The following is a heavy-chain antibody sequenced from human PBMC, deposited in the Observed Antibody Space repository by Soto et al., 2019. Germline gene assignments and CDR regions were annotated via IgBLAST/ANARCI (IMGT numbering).Heavy chain of an antibody. CDR1: GDTFTSYG. CDR2: ISVYSGNT. V-gene: IGHV1-18*01. Sequence: QVQVVQSGAAVKKPGASVKVSCKASGDTFTSYGFSWVRQSPGQGLEWMGWISVYSGNTNYAQNVQGRVTMTTATSTSTAYMELRSLRSDDTAVYYCARDRSPYYYDRSGYPYYWGQGTLVTVSS. J-gene: IGHJ4*02. CDR3: ARDRSPYYYDRSGYPYY. D-gene: IGHD3-22*01.